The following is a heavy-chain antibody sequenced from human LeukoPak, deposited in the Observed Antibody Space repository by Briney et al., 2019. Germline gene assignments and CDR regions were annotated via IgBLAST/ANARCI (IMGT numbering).Heavy chain of an antibody. J-gene: IGHJ4*02. Sequence: PSETLPLTCTVSGGSISSYYWSWIRQPPGEGLEWIGYIYYSGSTNYNPSLKSRVTISVDTSKNQFSLKLSSVTAADTAVYYCARGQRWLQLSNWGQGTLVTVSS. CDR1: GGSISSYY. CDR3: ARGQRWLQLSN. D-gene: IGHD5-24*01. CDR2: IYYSGST. V-gene: IGHV4-59*01.